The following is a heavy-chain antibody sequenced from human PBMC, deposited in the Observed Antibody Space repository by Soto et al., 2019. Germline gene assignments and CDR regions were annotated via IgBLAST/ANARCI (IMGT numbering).Heavy chain of an antibody. V-gene: IGHV4-59*01. D-gene: IGHD3-10*01. CDR1: GGSISSYY. CDR2: IYYSGST. J-gene: IGHJ4*02. CDR3: ARAPRGNYGYPSYFDY. Sequence: SETLCLTCTVSGGSISSYYWSWIRQPPGKGLEWIGYIYYSGSTYYNPSLKSRVTISVDTSKNQFSLKLSSVTAADTAVYYCARAPRGNYGYPSYFDYWGQGTLVTVSS.